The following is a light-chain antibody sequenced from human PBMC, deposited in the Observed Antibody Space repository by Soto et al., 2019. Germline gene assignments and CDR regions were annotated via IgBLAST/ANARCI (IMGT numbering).Light chain of an antibody. Sequence: DIQMTQSPSTLSASVGDRVTITCRASQSISSWLAWYQQKPGKAPKLLIYKASSLESGVPSRFSGSGSGTAFTLTISSLQPDDFATYYCQQYNSDSPITFGQGTRLEIK. CDR2: KAS. CDR1: QSISSW. V-gene: IGKV1-5*03. J-gene: IGKJ5*01. CDR3: QQYNSDSPIT.